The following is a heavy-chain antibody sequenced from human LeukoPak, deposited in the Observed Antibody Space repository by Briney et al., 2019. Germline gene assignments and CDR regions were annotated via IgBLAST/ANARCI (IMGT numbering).Heavy chain of an antibody. V-gene: IGHV4-38-2*02. D-gene: IGHD3-3*01. CDR2: IYHSGST. CDR1: GYSISSGYY. CDR3: ASLYYDFWSGYQPYYYMDV. J-gene: IGHJ6*03. Sequence: SETLSLTCTVSGYSISSGYYWGWIRQPPGKGLEWIGSIYHSGSTYYNPSLKSRVTISVDTSTNQFSLKLSSVPAADTAVYYCASLYYDFWSGYQPYYYMDVWGKGTTVTVSS.